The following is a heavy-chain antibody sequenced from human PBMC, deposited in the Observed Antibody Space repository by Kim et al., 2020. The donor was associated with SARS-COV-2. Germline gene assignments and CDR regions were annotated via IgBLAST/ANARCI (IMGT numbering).Heavy chain of an antibody. Sequence: SETLSLTCAVYGGSFSGYYWSWIRQPPGKGLEWMGEINHSGSNNYNPSLKSRVTISVDTSKNQFSLKLSSVTAADTAVYYCARGKYSSSWYGRISWFDPWGQETLVTVSS. CDR1: GGSFSGYY. D-gene: IGHD6-13*01. J-gene: IGHJ5*02. CDR3: ARGKYSSSWYGRISWFDP. V-gene: IGHV4-34*01. CDR2: INHSGSN.